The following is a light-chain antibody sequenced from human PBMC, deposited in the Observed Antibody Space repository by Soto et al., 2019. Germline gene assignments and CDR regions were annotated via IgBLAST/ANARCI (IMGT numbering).Light chain of an antibody. Sequence: EIVLTQSPGTLSLSPGERATLSYRASQSIPNSYVAWYQQRPGQAPRLLIHGASNTATDIPDRFSGGGSGTDFTLTINRLEPEDSAVYYCQQYGTSPTFGLGTKVDIK. CDR2: GAS. V-gene: IGKV3-20*01. CDR3: QQYGTSPT. J-gene: IGKJ1*01. CDR1: QSIPNSY.